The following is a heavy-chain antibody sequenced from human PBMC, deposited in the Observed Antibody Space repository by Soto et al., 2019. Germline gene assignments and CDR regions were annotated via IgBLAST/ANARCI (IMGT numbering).Heavy chain of an antibody. Sequence: SETLSLTCTVSGGSINDYDWNWIRQSPGKGLEWIGYIYYTGSNNNYNPSLKGRATISVDSSKTQFPLMVTSVTAADTAVYYCARTREGTTTYYFDYWGQGSLVTVSS. CDR1: GGSINDYD. V-gene: IGHV4-59*01. CDR2: IYYTGSN. D-gene: IGHD1-26*01. J-gene: IGHJ4*02. CDR3: ARTREGTTTYYFDY.